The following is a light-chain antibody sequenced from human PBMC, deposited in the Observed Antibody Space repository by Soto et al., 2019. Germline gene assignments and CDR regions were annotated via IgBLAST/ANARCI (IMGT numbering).Light chain of an antibody. V-gene: IGKV3-20*01. CDR2: GAS. CDR1: QSVSSN. Sequence: EIVLTQSPGTLSVSPGQRATLSCKASQSVSSNLAWYRQKPGQAPRLLIFGASIRVTGIPDRFIGSGSETSFTLTISRLEPEDFALYYCQHYQSGHPITFGQGTRLEIK. CDR3: QHYQSGHPIT. J-gene: IGKJ5*01.